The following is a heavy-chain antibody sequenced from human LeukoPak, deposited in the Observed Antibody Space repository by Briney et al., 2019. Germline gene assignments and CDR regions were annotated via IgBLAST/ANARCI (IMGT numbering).Heavy chain of an antibody. CDR2: IYYSGST. J-gene: IGHJ3*02. CDR1: GGSISSYY. D-gene: IGHD5-24*01. V-gene: IGHV4-59*01. CDR3: ARESGGLHDAFDI. Sequence: PSETLSLTCTVSGGSISSYYWSWIRQPPGKGLEWIGYIYYSGSTNYNPSLKSRVTISVDTSKNQFSLKLSSVTAADTAVYYCARESGGLHDAFDIWGQGTMVTVSS.